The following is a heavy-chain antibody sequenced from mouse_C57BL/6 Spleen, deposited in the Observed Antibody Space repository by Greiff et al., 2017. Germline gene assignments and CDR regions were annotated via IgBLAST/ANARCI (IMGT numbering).Heavy chain of an antibody. D-gene: IGHD1-1*01. CDR2: ISSGSSTN. V-gene: IGHV5-17*01. CDR1: GFTFSDYG. Sequence: EVQLVESGGGLVKPGGSLKLSCAASGFTFSDYGMHWVRQAPEKGLEWVAYISSGSSTNYYADTVQGRFTISRDNAKNTLFLPMTSLRSEDTAMYYCARGYYGSSFFDYWGQGTTLTVSS. CDR3: ARGYYGSSFFDY. J-gene: IGHJ2*01.